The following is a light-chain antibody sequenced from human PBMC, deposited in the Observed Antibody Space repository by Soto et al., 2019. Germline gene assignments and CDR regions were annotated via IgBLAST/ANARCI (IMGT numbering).Light chain of an antibody. Sequence: DIQFTQSRPPLPASVGERVTIPCRASQSISNWLAWYQQKPGKAPKLLIYDASTLESGVPSRFSGSGSGTEFTLTISSLQPDDFATYYCQQYNSYPLTFGAGTKVDIK. J-gene: IGKJ4*02. CDR1: QSISNW. CDR3: QQYNSYPLT. CDR2: DAS. V-gene: IGKV1-5*01.